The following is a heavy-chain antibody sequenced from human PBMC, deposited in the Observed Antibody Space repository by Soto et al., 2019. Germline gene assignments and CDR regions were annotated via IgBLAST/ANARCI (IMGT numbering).Heavy chain of an antibody. CDR1: GFTFSSYG. D-gene: IGHD4-17*01. V-gene: IGHV3-33*01. Sequence: GGSLRLSCAASGFTFSSYGMHWVRQAPGKGLEWVAVIWYDGSNKYYADSVKGRFTISRDNSKNTLYLQMNSLRAEDTAVYYCARERYGYGGKWVFDYWGQGTLVTVSS. CDR2: IWYDGSNK. CDR3: ARERYGYGGKWVFDY. J-gene: IGHJ4*02.